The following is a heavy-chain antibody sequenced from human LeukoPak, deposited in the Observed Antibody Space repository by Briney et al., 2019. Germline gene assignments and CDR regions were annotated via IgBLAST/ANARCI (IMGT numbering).Heavy chain of an antibody. CDR2: ISYDGSSK. CDR3: AKGYYYDSSGYPLFDY. D-gene: IGHD3-22*01. Sequence: GGSLRLSCAASGFTFSSYGMHWVRQAPGKGLEWVAVISYDGSSKYYADSVKGRFTISRDNSKNTLYLQMNSLRAEDTAVYYCAKGYYYDSSGYPLFDYWGQGTLVTVSS. J-gene: IGHJ4*02. V-gene: IGHV3-30*18. CDR1: GFTFSSYG.